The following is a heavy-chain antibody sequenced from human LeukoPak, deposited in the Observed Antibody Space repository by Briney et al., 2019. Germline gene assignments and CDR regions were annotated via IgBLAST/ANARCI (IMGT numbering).Heavy chain of an antibody. CDR1: GRSISSTTYF. J-gene: IGHJ4*02. CDR3: ARYSFPAWRSFDY. Sequence: SETLSLTCTVSGRSISSTTYFWSWIRQPPGKGLEWFATFYYSGSTYFSPSLKSRVTMYVHTSKNQFSLTLTSVTAADTAVYYCARYSFPAWRSFDYWRRGTMVSVPP. V-gene: IGHV4-39*01. D-gene: IGHD2-15*01. CDR2: FYYSGST.